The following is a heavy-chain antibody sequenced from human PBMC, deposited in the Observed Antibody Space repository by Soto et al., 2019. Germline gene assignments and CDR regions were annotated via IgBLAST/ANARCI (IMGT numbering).Heavy chain of an antibody. Sequence: QVQLVQSGAEVKKPGASVKVSCKASGYTFTSNDINWVRQAPGQGPEWRGWMKPDNGKTGFAQKFQGRIPMTRNTSISTAYMELSSLRSDDTAVYFCARPLCSSTRCGPYFFDSWGQGSLVTVSS. CDR3: ARPLCSSTRCGPYFFDS. V-gene: IGHV1-8*01. J-gene: IGHJ4*02. D-gene: IGHD2-2*01. CDR1: GYTFTSND. CDR2: MKPDNGKT.